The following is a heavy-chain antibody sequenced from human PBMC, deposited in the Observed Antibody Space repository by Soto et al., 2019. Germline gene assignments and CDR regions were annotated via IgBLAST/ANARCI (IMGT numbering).Heavy chain of an antibody. V-gene: IGHV3-64*04. Sequence: PGGSLRLSCSASGFTFSSYAMHWVRQAPGKGLEYVSAISSNGGSTYYADSVKGRFTISRDNSKNTLFLQMNSLRAEDTAVYYCAKGSPSSLLGPYYYCGMDVWGQGTTVTVSS. CDR3: AKGSPSSLLGPYYYCGMDV. D-gene: IGHD6-13*01. CDR2: ISSNGGST. CDR1: GFTFSSYA. J-gene: IGHJ6*02.